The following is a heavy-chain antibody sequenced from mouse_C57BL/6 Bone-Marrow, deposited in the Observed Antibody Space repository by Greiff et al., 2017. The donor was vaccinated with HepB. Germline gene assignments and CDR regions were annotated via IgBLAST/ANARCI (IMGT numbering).Heavy chain of an antibody. J-gene: IGHJ1*03. CDR2: IDPNSGGT. Sequence: QVQLQHPGAELVKPGASVKLSCKASGYTFTSYWMHWVKQRPGRGLEWIGRIDPNSGGTKYNEKFKSKATLTVDKPYSTAYMQLSSLTSEESAVYYCARETTITTVVATRYFDVWGTGTTVTVSS. D-gene: IGHD1-1*01. CDR1: GYTFTSYW. V-gene: IGHV1-72*01. CDR3: ARETTITTVVATRYFDV.